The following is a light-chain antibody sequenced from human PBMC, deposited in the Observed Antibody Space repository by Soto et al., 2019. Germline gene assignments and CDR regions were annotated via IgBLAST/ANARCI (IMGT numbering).Light chain of an antibody. Sequence: DIPMTQSPSTLSASVGDRVTITCRASQSISSWLAWYQQKPGKAPKLLIYDASSLESGVPSRFSGSGSGTEFTLTISSLQPDDFATYYCQQYNSYLYTFGQGNKLEIK. J-gene: IGKJ2*01. CDR2: DAS. CDR1: QSISSW. CDR3: QQYNSYLYT. V-gene: IGKV1-5*01.